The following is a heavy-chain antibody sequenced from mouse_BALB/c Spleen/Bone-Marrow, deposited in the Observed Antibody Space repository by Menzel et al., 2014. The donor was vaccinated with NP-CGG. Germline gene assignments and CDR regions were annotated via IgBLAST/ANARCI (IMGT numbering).Heavy chain of an antibody. D-gene: IGHD1-1*01. J-gene: IGHJ1*01. Sequence: EVKLMESGAELVKPGASVKLSCTASGFNIKDTYMHWVKQRPEQGLEWIGRIDPANGNTKYDPKFQGKATITADKSSNTASLQPSSLTSEDTAVYYCAAYYYGRYFDVWGAGTTVTVSS. CDR3: AAYYYGRYFDV. CDR2: IDPANGNT. CDR1: GFNIKDTY. V-gene: IGHV14-3*02.